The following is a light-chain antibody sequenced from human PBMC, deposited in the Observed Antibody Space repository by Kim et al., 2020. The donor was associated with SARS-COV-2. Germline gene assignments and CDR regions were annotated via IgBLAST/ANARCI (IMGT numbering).Light chain of an antibody. Sequence: PSSRACMSSHCLPHRTVYSFLDWYLQKPGKSPQLLIYLASNWPTGVPFRFTGSGSGTEFTLNISSLQAEDVATYYCMQALQTPRTFGPGTKVDIK. CDR2: LAS. V-gene: IGKV2-28*01. J-gene: IGKJ3*01. CDR1: HCLPHRTVYSF. CDR3: MQALQTPRT.